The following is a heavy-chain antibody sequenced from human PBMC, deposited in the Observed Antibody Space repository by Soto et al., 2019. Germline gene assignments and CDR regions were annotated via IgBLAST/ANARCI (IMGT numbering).Heavy chain of an antibody. CDR1: GFTFSSYD. CDR2: IWYDGNNK. CDR3: ARESVTYASGSYPRGMDV. V-gene: IGHV3-33*01. J-gene: IGHJ6*02. Sequence: QVQLVESGGGVVQPGRSLRLSCAASGFTFSSYDMHWVRQAPGKGLEWVALIWYDGNNKYYADSVKGRFTISRDNSKNTLYLAMNSLRAEDTAVYYCARESVTYASGSYPRGMDVWGPGTTVTGSS. D-gene: IGHD3-10*01.